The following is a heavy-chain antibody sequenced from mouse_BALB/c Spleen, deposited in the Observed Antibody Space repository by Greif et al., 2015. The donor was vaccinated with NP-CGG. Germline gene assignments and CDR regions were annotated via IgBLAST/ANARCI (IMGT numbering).Heavy chain of an antibody. CDR3: ARVGNLPYYFDY. V-gene: IGHV3-6*02. CDR2: ISYDGSN. CDR1: GYSITSGYY. D-gene: IGHD2-1*01. J-gene: IGHJ2*01. Sequence: DVQLVESGPGLVKPSQSLSLTCSVTGYSITSGYYWNWIRQFPGNKLEWMGYISYDGSNNYNPSLKNRISITRDTPKNQFFLKLNSVTTEDTATYYCARVGNLPYYFDYWGQGTTLTVSS.